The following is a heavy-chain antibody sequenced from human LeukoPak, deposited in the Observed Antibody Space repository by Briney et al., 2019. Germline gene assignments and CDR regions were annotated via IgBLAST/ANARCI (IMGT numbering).Heavy chain of an antibody. CDR1: GFTFSRYA. D-gene: IGHD3-9*01. Sequence: GGSLRLSCAASGFTFSRYAMHWVRQAPGKGLEYVSAISSNGGSTYYANSVKGRFTISRDNSKNTLYLQMGSPRAEDMAVYYCARDGDYDILTGYYTRFDYWGQGTLVTVSS. V-gene: IGHV3-64*01. CDR3: ARDGDYDILTGYYTRFDY. J-gene: IGHJ4*02. CDR2: ISSNGGST.